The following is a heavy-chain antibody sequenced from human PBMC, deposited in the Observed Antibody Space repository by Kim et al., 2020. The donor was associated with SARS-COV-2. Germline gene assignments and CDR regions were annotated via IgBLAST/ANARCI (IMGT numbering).Heavy chain of an antibody. J-gene: IGHJ6*02. D-gene: IGHD6-13*01. Sequence: VSVKSRITINPDTSKNQFSLQLNSVTPEDTAVYYCARAAIAAASPYGMDVWGQGTTVTVSS. V-gene: IGHV6-1*01. CDR3: ARAAIAAASPYGMDV.